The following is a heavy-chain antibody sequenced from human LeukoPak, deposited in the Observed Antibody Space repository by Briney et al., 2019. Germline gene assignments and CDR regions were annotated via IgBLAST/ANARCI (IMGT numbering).Heavy chain of an antibody. V-gene: IGHV4-59*11. CDR2: ISNSGST. CDR1: GGSISSHY. Sequence: SETLSLTCTVSGGSISSHYWTWIRQSPVKGLEWIGDISNSGSTSYSPSLKSRVTISIDTSKNQFSLKLSFVTAADTAVYYCGRDALVGYFSYYYMDVWGKGTTVTVSS. CDR3: GRDALVGYFSYYYMDV. J-gene: IGHJ6*03. D-gene: IGHD2-15*01.